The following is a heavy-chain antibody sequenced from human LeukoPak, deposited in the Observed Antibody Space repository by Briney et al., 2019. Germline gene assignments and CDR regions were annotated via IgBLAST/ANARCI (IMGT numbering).Heavy chain of an antibody. V-gene: IGHV4-59*08. CDR3: ARHGPYSSSWYPYNWFDP. CDR1: GGSISIYY. J-gene: IGHJ5*02. D-gene: IGHD6-13*01. Sequence: SETLSLTCTVSGGSISIYYWSWIRQPPGKGLEWIGYIYYSGSTNYNPSLKSRVTISVDTSKNQFSLKLSSVTAADTAVYYCARHGPYSSSWYPYNWFDPWGQGTLVTVSS. CDR2: IYYSGST.